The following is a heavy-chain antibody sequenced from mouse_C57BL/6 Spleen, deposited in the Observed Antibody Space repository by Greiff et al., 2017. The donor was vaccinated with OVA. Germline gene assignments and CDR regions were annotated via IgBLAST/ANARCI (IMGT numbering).Heavy chain of an antibody. Sequence: QVQLKQSGAELVKPGASVKISCKASGYAFSSYWMNWVKQRPGKGLEWIGQIYPGDGDTNYNGKFKGKATLTADKSSSTAYMQLSSLTSEDSAVYFCARGTGSSYYFDYWGQGTTLTVSS. CDR1: GYAFSSYW. V-gene: IGHV1-80*01. CDR2: IYPGDGDT. J-gene: IGHJ2*01. CDR3: ARGTGSSYYFDY. D-gene: IGHD1-3*01.